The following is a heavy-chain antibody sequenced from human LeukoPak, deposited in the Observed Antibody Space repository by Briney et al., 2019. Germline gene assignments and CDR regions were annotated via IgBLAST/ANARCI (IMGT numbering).Heavy chain of an antibody. Sequence: GGSLRLSCAASGFTFSSYAMSWVPQAPRKGLEWVSAISGSGDSTYYADSVKGRFTISRDNSKNTLYLQMNSLRAEDTAVYYCAKDLGSSIFDYWGQGTLVTVSS. CDR3: AKDLGSSIFDY. J-gene: IGHJ4*02. D-gene: IGHD1-26*01. CDR2: ISGSGDST. V-gene: IGHV3-23*01. CDR1: GFTFSSYA.